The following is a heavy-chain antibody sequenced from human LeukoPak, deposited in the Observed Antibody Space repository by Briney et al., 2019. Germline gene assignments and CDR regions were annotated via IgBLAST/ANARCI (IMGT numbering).Heavy chain of an antibody. CDR3: VGWDIVLMVGY. J-gene: IGHJ4*02. CDR2: INPNSGGT. CDR1: GYTFTGCY. V-gene: IGHV1-2*02. D-gene: IGHD2-8*01. Sequence: ASVRVSCKASGYTFTGCYMHWVRQAPGQGLEWMGWINPNSGGTNYAQKFQGRVTMTRDTSISTAYMELSRLRSDDTAVYYCVGWDIVLMVGYWGQGTLVTVSS.